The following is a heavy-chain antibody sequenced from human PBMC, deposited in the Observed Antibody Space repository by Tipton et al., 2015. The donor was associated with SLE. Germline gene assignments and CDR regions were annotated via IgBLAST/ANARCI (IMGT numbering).Heavy chain of an antibody. Sequence: TLSLTCNVSGGSISSGNYYWSWIRQPAGKGLEWIGYIYASGSTSYNPSLKSRVTISVDTSKNQFSLKLSSVTAADTAVYYCARGRVDTALGYFDYWGQGTLVTVSS. CDR2: IYASGST. CDR3: ARGRVDTALGYFDY. CDR1: GGSISSGNYY. V-gene: IGHV4-61*09. D-gene: IGHD5-18*01. J-gene: IGHJ4*02.